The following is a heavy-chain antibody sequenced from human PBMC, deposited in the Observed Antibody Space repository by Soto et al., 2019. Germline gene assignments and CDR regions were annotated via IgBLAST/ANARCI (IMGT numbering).Heavy chain of an antibody. CDR3: ARDLVRVVPAATAPLYYYYGMDV. CDR1: GFTFSSYA. D-gene: IGHD2-2*01. J-gene: IGHJ6*02. CDR2: ISYDGSNK. V-gene: IGHV3-30-3*01. Sequence: SLRLSCAASGFTFSSYAMHWVRQAPGKGLEWVAVISYDGSNKYYADSVKGRFTISRDNSKNTLYLQMNSLRAEDTAVYYCARDLVRVVPAATAPLYYYYGMDVWGQGTTVTVSS.